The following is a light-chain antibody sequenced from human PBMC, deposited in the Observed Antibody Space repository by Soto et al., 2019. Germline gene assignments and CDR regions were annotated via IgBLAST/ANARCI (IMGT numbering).Light chain of an antibody. CDR2: KDS. V-gene: IGLV3-25*03. Sequence: SYELTQSPSVSVSPGQTARITCSGDALPKQYAYWYQQKPGQAPMLVIYKDSERPSGIPERFSGSSSGTTVTLTVSGVQAEDEADYYCQSVDSSGTYVVFGGGTQLTVL. J-gene: IGLJ2*01. CDR1: ALPKQY. CDR3: QSVDSSGTYVV.